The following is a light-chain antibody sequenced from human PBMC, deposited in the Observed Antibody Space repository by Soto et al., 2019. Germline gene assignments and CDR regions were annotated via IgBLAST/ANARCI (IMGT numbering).Light chain of an antibody. CDR2: DNN. J-gene: IGLJ2*01. CDR3: QSYDNDLSVV. V-gene: IGLV1-40*01. CDR1: NSNIGAGHA. Sequence: QSVLTQPPSVSGAPGQRVTISCTGSNSNIGAGHAAQWYQHPPGTTPKLLIYDNNRRRAGVPVRFSGSRSGTSASLAITGLQAEDEADYYCQSYDNDLSVVFGGGTKLTVL.